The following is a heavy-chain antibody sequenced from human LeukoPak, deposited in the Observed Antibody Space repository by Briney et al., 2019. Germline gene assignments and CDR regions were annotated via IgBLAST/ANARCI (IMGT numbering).Heavy chain of an antibody. CDR3: AYGSGSYFAFDI. D-gene: IGHD3-10*01. J-gene: IGHJ3*02. CDR1: GFTFSSYA. Sequence: PGGSLRLSCAASGFTFSSYAMSWVRQAPGKGLEWVSAISGSGGSTYYADSVKGRFTISRDNSKNTLYLQMNSLRAEDTAVYYCAYGSGSYFAFDIWGQGTMVTVSS. V-gene: IGHV3-23*01. CDR2: ISGSGGST.